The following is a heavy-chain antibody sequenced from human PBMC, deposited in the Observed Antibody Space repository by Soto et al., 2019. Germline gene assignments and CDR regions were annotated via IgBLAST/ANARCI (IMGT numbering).Heavy chain of an antibody. Sequence: ASETLSLTCTVSGGSISSGGYYWSWIRQHPGKGLEWIGYIYYSGSTYYNPSLKSRVTISVDTSKNQFSLKLSSVTAADTAVYYCARGKPVAAAAHFDYGAKETLVTFPS. CDR2: IYYSGST. J-gene: IGHJ4*02. CDR1: GGSISSGGYY. V-gene: IGHV4-31*03. CDR3: ARGKPVAAAAHFDY. D-gene: IGHD6-13*01.